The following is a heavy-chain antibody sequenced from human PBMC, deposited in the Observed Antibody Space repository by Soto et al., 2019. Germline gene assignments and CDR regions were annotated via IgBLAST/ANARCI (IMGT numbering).Heavy chain of an antibody. CDR3: GRDDSFGARLFYYMDA. V-gene: IGHV3-48*01. CDR2: ISSSSAKI. Sequence: GGSLRLSCAASGFTLSNYAMNWVRQAPGKGLEWVSYISSSSAKIQYADSVKGRFTISRDNAKNSLYLQMNSLRAEDTAVYYCGRDDSFGARLFYYMDAWRKGTTVTVSS. CDR1: GFTLSNYA. J-gene: IGHJ6*03. D-gene: IGHD1-26*01.